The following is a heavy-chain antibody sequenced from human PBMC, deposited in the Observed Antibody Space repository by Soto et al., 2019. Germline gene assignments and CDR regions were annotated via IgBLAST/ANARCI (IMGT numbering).Heavy chain of an antibody. D-gene: IGHD3-10*01. J-gene: IGHJ4*02. V-gene: IGHV3-23*01. Sequence: SLRLSCAASGFTFSSYSMSCVRQAPGKGLEWVSGFRTGGDDATTYYADSVKGRFTISRDNSKNMLVLQMNSLRAEDTAIYYCAKKADSGPGSQYFDNWGQGTLVTVSS. CDR1: GFTFSSYS. CDR2: FRTGGDDATT. CDR3: AKKADSGPGSQYFDN.